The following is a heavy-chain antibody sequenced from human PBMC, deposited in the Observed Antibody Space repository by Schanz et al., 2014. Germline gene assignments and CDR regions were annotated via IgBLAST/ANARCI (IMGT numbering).Heavy chain of an antibody. CDR1: GFTFSSYA. D-gene: IGHD7-27*01. J-gene: IGHJ3*02. Sequence: VQLVESGGGVVQPGRSLRLSCAASGFTFSSYALHWVRQAPVKGLEWLSYISRDGTTSYYADSVKGRFTISRDNAKNSLYLEMTSLRGEDTAVYYCARENLNWEAFDIWGQGTVVTVSS. CDR3: ARENLNWEAFDI. V-gene: IGHV3-48*03. CDR2: ISRDGTTS.